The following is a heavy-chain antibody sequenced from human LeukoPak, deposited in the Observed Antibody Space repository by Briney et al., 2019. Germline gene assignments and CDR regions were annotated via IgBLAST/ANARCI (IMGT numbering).Heavy chain of an antibody. V-gene: IGHV1-2*02. CDR3: ARSGAYYSGMYHFDS. CDR2: VNPNTGAT. J-gene: IGHJ4*02. Sequence: ASVKVSCKTSGYTFSAYYIHWVRQGPGQGLEWVGWVNPNTGATNFAQKFQGRVTMTRDTSISTAYMELSRLSSDDTALYYCARSGAYYSGMYHFDSWGRGTLVTVSS. CDR1: GYTFSAYY. D-gene: IGHD3-22*01.